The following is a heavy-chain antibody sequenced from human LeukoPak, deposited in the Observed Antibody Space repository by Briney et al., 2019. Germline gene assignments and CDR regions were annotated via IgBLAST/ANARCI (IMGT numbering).Heavy chain of an antibody. CDR2: ISAYNGNT. D-gene: IGHD5-12*01. CDR3: AKDRGIVATITDY. V-gene: IGHV1-18*04. J-gene: IGHJ4*02. CDR1: GYTFTSYY. Sequence: ASVKVSCKASGYTFTSYYMHWVRQAPGQGLEWMGWISAYNGNTNYAQKLQGRVTMTTDTPTSTAYMELRSLRAEDTAVYYCAKDRGIVATITDYWGQGTLVTVSS.